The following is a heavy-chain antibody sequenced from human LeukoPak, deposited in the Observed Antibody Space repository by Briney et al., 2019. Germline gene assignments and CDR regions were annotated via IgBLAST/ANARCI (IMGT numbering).Heavy chain of an antibody. V-gene: IGHV4-59*01. CDR3: ARSMTAYGLDI. D-gene: IGHD2-21*02. CDR2: IHYSGST. CDR1: GGSISGDY. Sequence: PSETLSLTCTVSGGSISGDYWSWIRQPPGKGLEWIGYIHYSGSTNYNPSLKSRVTISVDPSKNQFSLKVTSVTAADTAVYYCARSMTAYGLDIWGQGTRVIVSS. J-gene: IGHJ3*02.